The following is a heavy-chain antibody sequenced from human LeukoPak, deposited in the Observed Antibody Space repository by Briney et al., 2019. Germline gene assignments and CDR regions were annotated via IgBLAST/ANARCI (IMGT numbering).Heavy chain of an antibody. V-gene: IGHV3-15*01. CDR3: TTVLRYFDWFNGI. CDR1: GFTFSNAW. D-gene: IGHD3-9*01. CDR2: IKSKTDGGTT. J-gene: IGHJ4*02. Sequence: GGSLRLSCAASGFTFSNAWMSWVRQAPGKGLEWVGRIKSKTDGGTTDYAAPVKGRFTISRDDPKNTLYLQMNSLKTEDTAVYYCTTVLRYFDWFNGIWGQGTLVTVSS.